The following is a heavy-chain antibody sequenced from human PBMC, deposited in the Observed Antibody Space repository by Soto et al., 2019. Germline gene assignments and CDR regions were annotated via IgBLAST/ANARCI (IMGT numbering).Heavy chain of an antibody. J-gene: IGHJ3*01. Sequence: QVQLQQSGPGLVKPSETLSLTCAISGDSVSSNDAAWNWIRQSPSRSLEWLGRTYYRSKWLSDYAVSVKSRTTLNPVTSENQFSLQLSSVTPEDTAVYYCAREGIVWSNWANAFNVCGQGTMVTVPS. D-gene: IGHD1-1*01. CDR2: TYYRSKWLS. V-gene: IGHV6-1*01. CDR1: GDSVSSNDAA. CDR3: AREGIVWSNWANAFNV.